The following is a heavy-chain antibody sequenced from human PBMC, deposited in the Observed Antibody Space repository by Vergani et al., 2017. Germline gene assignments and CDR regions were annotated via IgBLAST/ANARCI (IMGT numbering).Heavy chain of an antibody. CDR3: ARGLTVTTLSYYYYMDV. V-gene: IGHV1-69*01. J-gene: IGHJ6*03. D-gene: IGHD4-17*01. Sequence: QVQMVQSGAEVKKPGSSVKVSCKASGGTFSSYAISWVRQAPGQGLEWMGGIIPIFGTANYAQKFQGRVTITAAESTRTAYMELSSLRSDDTAVYYCARGLTVTTLSYYYYMDVWGKGPTVTVSS. CDR2: IIPIFGTA. CDR1: GGTFSSYA.